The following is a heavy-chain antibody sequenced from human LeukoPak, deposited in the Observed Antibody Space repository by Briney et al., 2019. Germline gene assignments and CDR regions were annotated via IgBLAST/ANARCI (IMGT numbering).Heavy chain of an antibody. D-gene: IGHD5-12*01. J-gene: IGHJ4*02. CDR3: ATGYSGYDLFDY. CDR1: GYTLTELS. Sequence: VSVKVSCKVSGYTLTELSMHWVRQAPGKGLEWMGGFDPEDGETIYAQEFQGRVTMTEDTSTDTAYMELSSLRSEDTAVYYCATGYSGYDLFDYWGQGTLVTVSS. V-gene: IGHV1-24*01. CDR2: FDPEDGET.